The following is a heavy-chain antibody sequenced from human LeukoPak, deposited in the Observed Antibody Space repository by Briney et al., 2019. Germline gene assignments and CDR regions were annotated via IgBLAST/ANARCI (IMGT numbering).Heavy chain of an antibody. V-gene: IGHV3-30*02. CDR2: IQYDGSHE. Sequence: GGSLRLSCAASEFTFSTSDMHWVRQAPGKGLEWVSFIQYDGSHENYSDSVKGRVTISRDNSRNTLYLQMYSPRPDDTAVYYCAKDLFFWGQGTVVTVSS. CDR1: EFTFSTSD. J-gene: IGHJ3*01. D-gene: IGHD3-9*01. CDR3: AKDLFF.